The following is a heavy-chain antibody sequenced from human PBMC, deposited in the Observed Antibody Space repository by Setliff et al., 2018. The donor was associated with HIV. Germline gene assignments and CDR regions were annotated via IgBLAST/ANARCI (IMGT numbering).Heavy chain of an antibody. Sequence: SETLSLTCTVSGGSFNSYYWSWIRQPPGKGLEWIGYIYVYNSERTNYNPSLTSRVTISVDTSRNQFSLKLTSVTAADTAIYYCARAVNFDYWGQGTQVTVSS. D-gene: IGHD6-19*01. CDR1: GGSFNSYY. J-gene: IGHJ4*02. CDR3: ARAVNFDY. V-gene: IGHV4-59*01. CDR2: IYVYNSERT.